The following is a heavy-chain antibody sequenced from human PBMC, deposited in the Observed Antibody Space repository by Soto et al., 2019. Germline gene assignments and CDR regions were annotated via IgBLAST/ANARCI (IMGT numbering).Heavy chain of an antibody. CDR3: ASTRSGHDFYYYGMDV. D-gene: IGHD5-12*01. CDR2: INHSGST. J-gene: IGHJ6*02. V-gene: IGHV4-34*01. CDR1: GGSFSGYY. Sequence: SETLSLTCAVYGGSFSGYYWSWIRQPPGKGLEWIGEINHSGSTNYNPSLKSRVTISVDTSKNQFSLKLSSVTAADTAVYYCASTRSGHDFYYYGMDVWGQGTTVTVSS.